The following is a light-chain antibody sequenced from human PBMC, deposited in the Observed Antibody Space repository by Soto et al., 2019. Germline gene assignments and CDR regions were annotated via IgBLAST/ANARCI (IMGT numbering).Light chain of an antibody. CDR1: QSVSNS. V-gene: IGKV3-11*01. CDR3: QQYGSSGT. J-gene: IGKJ1*01. Sequence: IGLKKSPATLSLYPGERVTLSCRASQSVSNSLAWYQQKPGQPPGLLIYDVSNRATGIPARFSGSGSGTDFTLTITSLEPEDFAVYYCQQYGSSGTFGQGTKVDI. CDR2: DVS.